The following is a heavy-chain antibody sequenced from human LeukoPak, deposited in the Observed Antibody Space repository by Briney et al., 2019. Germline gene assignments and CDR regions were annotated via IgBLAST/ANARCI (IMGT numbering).Heavy chain of an antibody. Sequence: RAGESLKISCKGSGYSFTSYWIGWVRPMPRKGLEWMGIIYPGDSDTRYSPSFQGQVTISADKSISTAYLQWSSLKASDTAMYYCARLSQYQLPRNWFDPWGQGTLVAVSS. CDR3: ARLSQYQLPRNWFDP. J-gene: IGHJ5*02. V-gene: IGHV5-51*01. CDR1: GYSFTSYW. D-gene: IGHD2-2*01. CDR2: IYPGDSDT.